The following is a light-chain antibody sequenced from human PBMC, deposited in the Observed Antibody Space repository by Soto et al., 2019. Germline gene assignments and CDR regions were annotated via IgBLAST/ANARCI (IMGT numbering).Light chain of an antibody. V-gene: IGKV3-20*01. J-gene: IGKJ5*01. CDR3: QQSYSMPPIT. Sequence: EIVLTQSPGTLSLSPGERATLSCRASQSVSNNYLAWYQQKPGQAPRLLIYGASNRATGIPDRFSGSGSGTDLTLTISSLQPEDFATYYCQQSYSMPPITFGQGTRLEI. CDR1: QSVSNNY. CDR2: GAS.